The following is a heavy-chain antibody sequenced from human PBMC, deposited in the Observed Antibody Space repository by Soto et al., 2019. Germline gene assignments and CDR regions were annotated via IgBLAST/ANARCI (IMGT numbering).Heavy chain of an antibody. J-gene: IGHJ6*02. CDR1: GGSISSGDYY. Sequence: QVQLQESGPGLVKPSQTLSLTCTVSGGSISSGDYYWSWIRQPPGKGLEWIGYIYYSGSTYYNPSLKRRVTISVDTSKNQFSLKLSSVTAADTAVYYCARILVNTIFAGLYGMDVWGQGTTVTVSS. D-gene: IGHD3-3*01. CDR2: IYYSGST. V-gene: IGHV4-30-4*01. CDR3: ARILVNTIFAGLYGMDV.